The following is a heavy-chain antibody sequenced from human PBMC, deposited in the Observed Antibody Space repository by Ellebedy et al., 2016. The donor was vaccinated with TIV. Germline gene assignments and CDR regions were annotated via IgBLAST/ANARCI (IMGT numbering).Heavy chain of an antibody. Sequence: GESLKISCAASGFTFSSYGMHWVRQAPGKGLEWVAFIRYDGSNKYYADSVKGRFTISRDNSKNTLYLQMNSLRAEDTAVYYCAKDLWQWDGMDVWGQGTTVTVSS. CDR1: GFTFSSYG. CDR3: AKDLWQWDGMDV. V-gene: IGHV3-30*02. CDR2: IRYDGSNK. J-gene: IGHJ6*02. D-gene: IGHD6-19*01.